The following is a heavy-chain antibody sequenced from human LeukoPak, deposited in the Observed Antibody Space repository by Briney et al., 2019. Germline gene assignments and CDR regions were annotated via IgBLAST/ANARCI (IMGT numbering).Heavy chain of an antibody. J-gene: IGHJ4*02. Sequence: SQTLSLTCTVSGGSTSSGDYYWSWIRQPPGKGLEWIGYIYYTGSTYYNPSLRSRVTISVDTSSKQFSLKLSSVTAADTAVYYCAKDRDIVVVVAASFDYWGQGTLVTVSS. CDR2: IYYTGST. D-gene: IGHD2-15*01. CDR1: GGSTSSGDYY. CDR3: AKDRDIVVVVAASFDY. V-gene: IGHV4-30-4*01.